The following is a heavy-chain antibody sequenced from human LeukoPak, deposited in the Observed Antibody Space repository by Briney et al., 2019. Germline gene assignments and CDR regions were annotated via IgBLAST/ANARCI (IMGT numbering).Heavy chain of an antibody. CDR3: ARDSSRITMIVVVTTDNWFDP. CDR2: INPSGGST. Sequence: ASVKVSCKASGYTFTSYYMHWVRQAPGQGLEWMGIINPSGGSTGYAQKFQGRVTMTRDTSTSTVYMELSSLRSEDTAVYYCARDSSRITMIVVVTTDNWFDPWGQGTLVTVSS. J-gene: IGHJ5*02. V-gene: IGHV1-46*01. CDR1: GYTFTSYY. D-gene: IGHD3-22*01.